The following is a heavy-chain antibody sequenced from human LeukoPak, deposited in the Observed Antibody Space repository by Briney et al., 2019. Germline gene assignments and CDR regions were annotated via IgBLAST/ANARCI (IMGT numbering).Heavy chain of an antibody. V-gene: IGHV3-48*04. CDR3: TRVKYVSSGWGAPFDS. CDR2: ISSGSNTI. J-gene: IGHJ4*02. Sequence: PGGSLRLSCAASGFTFSIYTMSWVRQVPGKGLEWISYISSGSNTIYYADSVKGRFTISRDNAKNSLYLQMNSLRAEDTAVYYCTRVKYVSSGWGAPFDSWGQGTLVTVSS. D-gene: IGHD3-16*01. CDR1: GFTFSIYT.